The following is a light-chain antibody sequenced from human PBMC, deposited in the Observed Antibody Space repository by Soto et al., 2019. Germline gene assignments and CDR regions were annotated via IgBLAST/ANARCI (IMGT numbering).Light chain of an antibody. CDR1: QGISSY. CDR2: AAS. CDR3: QQRLT. V-gene: IGKV1-9*01. J-gene: IGKJ4*01. Sequence: DIQLTQSPSFLSASVGDRVTITCRASQGISSYLAWYQQKPGKAPKLLIYAASTLQSGVPSRFSGSGSGTEFTLTISSLQPEDFATYYCQQRLTFCGGTKVEIK.